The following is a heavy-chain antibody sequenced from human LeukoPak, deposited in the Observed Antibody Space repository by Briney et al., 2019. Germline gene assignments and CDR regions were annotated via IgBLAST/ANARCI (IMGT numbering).Heavy chain of an antibody. J-gene: IGHJ4*02. CDR3: ARLRCDVTSCFGKYYFDH. CDR1: GFTFSVYG. Sequence: GGSLRLSCAASGFTFSVYGMPWVRQAPGKGLEWVAVISFDGSNKYYADSVKGRFTISRDNAKNSLHLQMNSLRAEDTAVYYCARLRCDVTSCFGKYYFDHWGQGTLVTVSS. CDR2: ISFDGSNK. V-gene: IGHV3-30*03. D-gene: IGHD2-2*01.